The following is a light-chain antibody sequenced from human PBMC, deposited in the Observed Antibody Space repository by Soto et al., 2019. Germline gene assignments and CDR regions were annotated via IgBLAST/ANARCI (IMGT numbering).Light chain of an antibody. J-gene: IGKJ2*01. CDR2: AAS. CDR1: QDIGTN. Sequence: EIVMTQSPGTLSVSPGERATLSCRASQDIGTNLAWYQQRPGQAPRLLIYAASSRATDIPARFTGRGSGTEFTLTISSLQSEDFAVYFCQQYNNWPLYTFGQGTKLEI. V-gene: IGKV3-15*01. CDR3: QQYNNWPLYT.